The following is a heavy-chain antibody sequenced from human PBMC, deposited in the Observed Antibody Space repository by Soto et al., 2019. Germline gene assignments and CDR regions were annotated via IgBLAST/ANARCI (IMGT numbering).Heavy chain of an antibody. V-gene: IGHV1-69*02. D-gene: IGHD3-10*01. CDR2: IIPILGIA. CDR3: ASHYYGSGRHDEDYYGMDV. CDR1: GGTFSSYT. J-gene: IGHJ6*02. Sequence: SVKVSCKASGGTFSSYTISWVRQAPGQGLEWMGRIIPILGIANYAQKFQGRVTITADKSTSTAYMELSSLRSEDTAVYYCASHYYGSGRHDEDYYGMDVWGQGTTVTGLL.